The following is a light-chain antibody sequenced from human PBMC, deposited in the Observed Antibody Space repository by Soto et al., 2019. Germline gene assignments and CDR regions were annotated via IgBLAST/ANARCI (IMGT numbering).Light chain of an antibody. V-gene: IGKV3-20*01. CDR2: GAS. CDR3: QQYGSLSWT. Sequence: EIVLPQSPGTLSLSPGERATLSCRASQNVDTNYLAWYQQKPGQAPRIIIFGASGRATGIPDRFSGSGSGTDFTLTISRLEPEDFAMYYCQQYGSLSWTFGQGTKVDIK. J-gene: IGKJ1*01. CDR1: QNVDTNY.